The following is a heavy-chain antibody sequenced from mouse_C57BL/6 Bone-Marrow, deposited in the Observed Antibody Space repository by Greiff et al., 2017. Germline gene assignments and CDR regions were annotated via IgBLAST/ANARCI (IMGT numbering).Heavy chain of an antibody. CDR1: GYTFTSYW. V-gene: IGHV1-69*01. D-gene: IGHD2-12*01. CDR3: AKELLSPFAY. CDR2: IDPSDSYT. Sequence: QVQLKQPGAELVMPGASVKLSCKASGYTFTSYWMHWVKQRPGQGLEWIGEIDPSDSYTNYNQKFKGKSTLTVDKSSSTAYMQLSSLTSEDSAVYYCAKELLSPFAYWGQGTLVTVSA. J-gene: IGHJ3*01.